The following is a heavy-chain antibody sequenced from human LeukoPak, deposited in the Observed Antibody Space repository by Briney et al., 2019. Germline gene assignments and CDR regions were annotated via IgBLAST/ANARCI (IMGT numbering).Heavy chain of an antibody. CDR3: ASTVIYCGGDCYAFDY. V-gene: IGHV4-59*08. Sequence: SETLSLTCTVSGGSISSYYWSWIRQPPGKGLEWIGYIYYSGSTNYNPSLKCRVTISVDTSKNQFSLKLSSVTAADTAVYYCASTVIYCGGDCYAFDYWGQGTLVTVSS. CDR1: GGSISSYY. D-gene: IGHD2-21*02. CDR2: IYYSGST. J-gene: IGHJ4*02.